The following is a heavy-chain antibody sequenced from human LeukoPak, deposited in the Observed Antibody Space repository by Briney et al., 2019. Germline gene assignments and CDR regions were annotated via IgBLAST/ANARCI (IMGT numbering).Heavy chain of an antibody. Sequence: SVKVSCKASGYTFTGYYMHWVRQAPGQGLEWMGWINPNSGGTNYAQKFQGRVTMTRNTSISTAYMELSRLRSDDTAVYYCARGGGPAWLRYFALWGQGTRVTVSS. D-gene: IGHD3-9*01. J-gene: IGHJ3*01. CDR2: INPNSGGT. V-gene: IGHV1-2*02. CDR3: ARGGGPAWLRYFAL. CDR1: GYTFTGYY.